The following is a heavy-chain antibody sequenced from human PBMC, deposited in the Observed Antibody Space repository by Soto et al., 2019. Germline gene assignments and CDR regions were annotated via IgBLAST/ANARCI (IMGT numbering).Heavy chain of an antibody. CDR1: GASISSYY. CDR3: ARAGSSSWYRGGYFDY. V-gene: IGHV4-59*01. D-gene: IGHD6-13*01. CDR2: IYYRGST. J-gene: IGHJ4*02. Sequence: SETLSLTCTVSGASISSYYWSWILQPPGKGLEWIGYIYYRGSTNYNPSLKSLVTISVDTSKNQFSLKLSSVTAADTAVYYCARAGSSSWYRGGYFDYWGQGPLV.